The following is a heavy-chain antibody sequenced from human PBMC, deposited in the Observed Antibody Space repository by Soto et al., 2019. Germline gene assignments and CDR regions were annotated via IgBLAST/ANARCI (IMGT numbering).Heavy chain of an antibody. CDR1: GGSISSYY. CDR2: IYYSGST. CDR3: ARGSGWDDAFDI. V-gene: IGHV4-59*08. J-gene: IGHJ3*02. Sequence: SETLSLTCTVSGGSISSYYCGWIRQPPGKGLEWIGYIYYSGSTNYNPSLKSRVTISVDTSKNQFSLKLSSVTAADTAVYYCARGSGWDDAFDIWGQGTMVTVSS. D-gene: IGHD6-19*01.